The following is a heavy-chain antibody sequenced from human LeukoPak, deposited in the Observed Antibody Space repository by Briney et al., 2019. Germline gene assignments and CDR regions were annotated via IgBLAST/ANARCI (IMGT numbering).Heavy chain of an antibody. J-gene: IGHJ4*02. D-gene: IGHD3-9*01. CDR2: ISSYNGNT. CDR1: GYTFTSYG. V-gene: IGHV1-18*01. CDR3: ARGSFPSDDILTGPFDN. Sequence: ASVKVSCRASGYTFTSYGISWVRQAPGQGLEWMGWISSYNGNTNYAQKLQGRATMTTDTSTSTAYMELRSLRSDDTAVYYCARGSFPSDDILTGPFDNWGQGTLVTVSS.